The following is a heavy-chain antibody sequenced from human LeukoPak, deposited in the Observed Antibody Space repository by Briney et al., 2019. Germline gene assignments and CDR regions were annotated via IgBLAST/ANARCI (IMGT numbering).Heavy chain of an antibody. V-gene: IGHV5-51*01. D-gene: IGHD2-15*01. CDR1: GYIFNTHW. Sequence: GESLKISCKGSGYIFNTHWIGWVRQVPGKGLEWMGIIYPADSDIRYSPSFQGQVTISADKSISTAYLQWSSLKASDTAMYYCARQEYCSGGSCYTWFDPWGQGTLVTVSS. CDR2: IYPADSDI. CDR3: ARQEYCSGGSCYTWFDP. J-gene: IGHJ5*02.